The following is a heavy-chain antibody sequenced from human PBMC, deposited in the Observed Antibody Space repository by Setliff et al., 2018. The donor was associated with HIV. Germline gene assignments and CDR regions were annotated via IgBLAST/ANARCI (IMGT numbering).Heavy chain of an antibody. D-gene: IGHD4-17*01. CDR1: GLTFSTSE. Sequence: GGSLRLSCAASGLTFSTSEMNWVRQAPGKGLEWVSGISWDSGSIDYADSVKGRFTISRDNAKNSLYLQMNSLRAEDTAVYHCARLCLRCKGLIYDYMDVWGKGTTVTVSS. V-gene: IGHV3-48*03. CDR3: ARLCLRCKGLIYDYMDV. CDR2: ISWDSGSI. J-gene: IGHJ6*03.